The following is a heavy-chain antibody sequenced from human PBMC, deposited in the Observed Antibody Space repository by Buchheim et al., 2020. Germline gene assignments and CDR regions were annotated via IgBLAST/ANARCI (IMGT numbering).Heavy chain of an antibody. V-gene: IGHV5-10-1*01. CDR2: IDPSDSYT. D-gene: IGHD2-2*01. J-gene: IGHJ2*01. CDR3: ARHEVLKYCSSTSCYHNYWYFDL. Sequence: EVQLVQSGAEVKKPGESLRISCKGSGYSFTSYWISWVRQMPGKGLEWMGRIDPSDSYTNYSPSFQGHVTISADKSISTAYLQWSSLKASDTAMYYCARHEVLKYCSSTSCYHNYWYFDLWGRGTL. CDR1: GYSFTSYW.